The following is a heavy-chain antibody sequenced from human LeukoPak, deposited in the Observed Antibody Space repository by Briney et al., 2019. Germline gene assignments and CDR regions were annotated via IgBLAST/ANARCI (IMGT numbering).Heavy chain of an antibody. CDR1: GFTFSSYA. CDR3: AKPMTTVTTAINWDY. Sequence: GGSLRLSCAASGFTFSSYAMSWVRQAPGKGLEWVSAISGSGGSTYYADSVKGRFTISRDTSKNTMYLQMNSLRAEDTAVYYCAKPMTTVTTAINWDYCGQGTLVTVSS. J-gene: IGHJ4*02. D-gene: IGHD4-17*01. V-gene: IGHV3-23*01. CDR2: ISGSGGST.